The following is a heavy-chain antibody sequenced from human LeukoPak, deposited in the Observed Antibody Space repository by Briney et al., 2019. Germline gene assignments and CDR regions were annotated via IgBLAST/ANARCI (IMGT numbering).Heavy chain of an antibody. V-gene: IGHV4-59*01. D-gene: IGHD4-17*01. Sequence: SETLSLTCTVSGGSISSYYWSWIRQPPGKGLEWIGYLYYSGSTNYNPSLKSRVTISVDTSKNQFSLKLSSVTAADTAVYYCARDLVYGDARGAFDIWGQGTMVTVSS. CDR1: GGSISSYY. CDR2: LYYSGST. CDR3: ARDLVYGDARGAFDI. J-gene: IGHJ3*02.